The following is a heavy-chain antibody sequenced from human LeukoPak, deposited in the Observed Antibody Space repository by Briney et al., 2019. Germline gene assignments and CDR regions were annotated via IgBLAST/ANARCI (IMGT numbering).Heavy chain of an antibody. CDR1: GFTFSSYG. CDR2: IRYDGSNK. V-gene: IGHV3-30*02. D-gene: IGHD6-19*01. J-gene: IGHJ5*02. CDR3: AKEYSSGWYGWFDP. Sequence: QTGGSLRLSCAASGFTFSSYGMHWVRQAPGKGLEWVAFIRYDGSNKYYADSVKGRFTISRDNSKNTLYLQMNSLRAEDTAVYYCAKEYSSGWYGWFDPWGQGTLVTVSS.